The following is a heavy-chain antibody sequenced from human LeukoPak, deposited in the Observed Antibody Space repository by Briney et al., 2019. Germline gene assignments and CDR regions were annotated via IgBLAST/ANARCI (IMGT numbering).Heavy chain of an antibody. CDR2: IMPLFGTA. Sequence: SVKVSCKASGYTFTGYYMHWVRQAPGQGLEWLGGIMPLFGTAGYAQKFQGRVTITKDESTRTVYLELTSLTSDDTAVYYCARDVHGDYGSGRFDPWGQGTLVSVSS. D-gene: IGHD4-17*01. CDR1: GYTFTGYY. V-gene: IGHV1-69*05. J-gene: IGHJ5*02. CDR3: ARDVHGDYGSGRFDP.